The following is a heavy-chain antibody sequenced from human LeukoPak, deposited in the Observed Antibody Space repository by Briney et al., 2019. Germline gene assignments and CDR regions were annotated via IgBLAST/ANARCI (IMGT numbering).Heavy chain of an antibody. J-gene: IGHJ4*02. CDR1: GYTFTGYY. D-gene: IGHD3-10*01. Sequence: ASVKVSCKASGYTFTGYYMHWVRQAPGQGLEWMGWINPNSGGTNYAQKFQGRVTMTRDTSISTAYMELSRLRSDDTAVYYCARVRGITMVRGVSTVGYWGQGTLVTVSS. V-gene: IGHV1-2*02. CDR2: INPNSGGT. CDR3: ARVRGITMVRGVSTVGY.